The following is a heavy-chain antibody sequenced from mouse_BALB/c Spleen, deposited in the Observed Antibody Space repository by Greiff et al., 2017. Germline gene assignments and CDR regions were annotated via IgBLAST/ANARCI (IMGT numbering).Heavy chain of an antibody. V-gene: IGHV3-2*02. CDR1: GYSITSDYA. D-gene: IGHD2-4*01. J-gene: IGHJ4*01. CDR2: ISYSGST. CDR3: AREDMITRAMDY. Sequence: EVQLQESGPGLVKPSQSLSLTCTVTGYSITSDYAWNWIRQFPGNKLEWMGYISYSGSTSYNPSLKSRISITRDTSKNQFFLQLNSVTTEDTATYYCAREDMITRAMDYWGQGTSVTVSS.